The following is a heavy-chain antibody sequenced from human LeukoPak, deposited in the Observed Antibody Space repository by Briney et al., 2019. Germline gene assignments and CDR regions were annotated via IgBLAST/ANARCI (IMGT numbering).Heavy chain of an antibody. CDR3: ARHRNPSHYYGSGRTYYFDY. Sequence: GESLKISCKGSGYSFTSYWIGWVRQMPGKGLEWMGIIYPGDSDTRYSPSFQGQVTISADKSISTAYLQWSSLKASDTAMYYCARHRNPSHYYGSGRTYYFDYWGQGTLVTVSS. D-gene: IGHD3-10*01. CDR1: GYSFTSYW. CDR2: IYPGDSDT. V-gene: IGHV5-51*01. J-gene: IGHJ4*02.